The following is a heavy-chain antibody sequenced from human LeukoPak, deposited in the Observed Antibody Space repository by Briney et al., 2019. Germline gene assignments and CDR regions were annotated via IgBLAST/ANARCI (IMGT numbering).Heavy chain of an antibody. Sequence: TSETLSLTCTVSGGSISSYYWSWIRQPPGKGLEWIGYIYYSGSTNYNPSLKSRVTISVDTSKNQFSLKLSSVTAADTAVYYCARVLVITMVRGVFDPWGQGTLVTVSS. J-gene: IGHJ5*02. CDR1: GGSISSYY. V-gene: IGHV4-59*01. CDR3: ARVLVITMVRGVFDP. CDR2: IYYSGST. D-gene: IGHD3-10*01.